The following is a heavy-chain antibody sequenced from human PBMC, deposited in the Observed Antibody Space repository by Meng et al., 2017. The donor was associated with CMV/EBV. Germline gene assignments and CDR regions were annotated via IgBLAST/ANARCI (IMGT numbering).Heavy chain of an antibody. J-gene: IGHJ3*02. D-gene: IGHD6-19*01. CDR1: GFTFNTFA. CDR2: IYSGGTT. CDR3: ERSSGWYAFDM. V-gene: IGHV3-53*01. Sequence: GGSLRLSCAASGFTFNTFAMSWVRQAPGKGLEWVSVIYSGGTTGYADSVRGRFTISRDKSKNTLYLQMNSLRVEDTAVYYCERSSGWYAFDMWGQGTMVTVSS.